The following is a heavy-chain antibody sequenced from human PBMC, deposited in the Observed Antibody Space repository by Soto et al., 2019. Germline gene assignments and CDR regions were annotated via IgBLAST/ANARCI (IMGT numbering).Heavy chain of an antibody. V-gene: IGHV3-30-3*01. CDR3: ARDRFASSWSYFDY. CDR2: ISYDGSNK. D-gene: IGHD6-13*01. Sequence: QVQLVESGGGVVQPGRSLRLSCAASGFTFSTHAMHWVRQAPGKGLEWVAVISYDGSNKYYADSVKGRFTISRDNSKNTLYLQMNSRRAEDTAVYYCARDRFASSWSYFDYWGQGTLVTVSS. CDR1: GFTFSTHA. J-gene: IGHJ4*02.